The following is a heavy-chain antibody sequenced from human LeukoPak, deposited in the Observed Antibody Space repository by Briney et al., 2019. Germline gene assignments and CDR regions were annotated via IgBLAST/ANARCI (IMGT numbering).Heavy chain of an antibody. V-gene: IGHV3-7*01. Sequence: GGSLRLSCVSSGFTFSNYWMKWVRQAPGKGLERVASINEDGSGKFSVGSVKDRITISRDNTRNSLDLQINSLTVEDTAIYYCARDDGDVWGTGTTVTVSS. CDR1: GFTFSNYW. J-gene: IGHJ6*04. CDR2: INEDGSGK. CDR3: ARDDGDV.